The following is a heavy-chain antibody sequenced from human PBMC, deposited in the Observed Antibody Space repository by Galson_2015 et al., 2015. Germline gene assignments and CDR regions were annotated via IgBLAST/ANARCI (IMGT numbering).Heavy chain of an antibody. J-gene: IGHJ1*01. V-gene: IGHV3-11*01. CDR1: GFTFSDYY. Sequence: SLRLSCAASGFTFSDYYMSWIRQAPGKGLEWVSYISSSGSTIYYADSVKGRFTISRDNAKNSLYLQMNSLRAEDTAVYYCARDRDDYYDSSGYYYGPEYLQHWGQGTLSPSPQ. CDR2: ISSSGSTI. CDR3: ARDRDDYYDSSGYYYGPEYLQH. D-gene: IGHD3-22*01.